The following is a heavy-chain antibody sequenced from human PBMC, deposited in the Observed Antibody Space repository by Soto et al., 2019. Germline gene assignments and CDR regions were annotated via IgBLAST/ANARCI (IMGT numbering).Heavy chain of an antibody. J-gene: IGHJ4*02. D-gene: IGHD2-2*01. CDR3: ARGVVPAAIDDILPPLDDY. CDR1: GGSMSSGGYY. V-gene: IGHV4-31*03. Sequence: SETLSLTCTVSGGSMSSGGYYWSWIRQHPGKGLEWIGYIYYSGSAYYSPSLKSRVTISVDTSKNQFSLKLSSVTAADTAVYYCARGVVPAAIDDILPPLDDYWGQGTLVTVSS. CDR2: IYYSGSA.